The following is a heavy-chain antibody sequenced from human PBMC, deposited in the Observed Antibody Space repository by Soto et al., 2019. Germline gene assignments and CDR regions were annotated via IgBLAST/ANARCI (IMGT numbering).Heavy chain of an antibody. CDR3: AGLGHVDHQYYFDY. CDR1: GGSISSYY. V-gene: IGHV4-59*08. Sequence: PSETLSLTCTVSGGSISSYYWSWIRQPPGKGLEWIGYIFYSGSTNYNPSLKSRVTISVDTSKNQFSLKLSSVTAADTAVYYCAGLGHVDHQYYFDYWSQGTLVTVS. CDR2: IFYSGST. D-gene: IGHD2-2*01. J-gene: IGHJ4*01.